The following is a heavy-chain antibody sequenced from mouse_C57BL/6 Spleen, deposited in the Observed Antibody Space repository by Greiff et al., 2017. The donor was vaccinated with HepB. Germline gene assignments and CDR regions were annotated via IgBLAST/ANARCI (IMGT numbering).Heavy chain of an antibody. Sequence: QVQLQQPGAELVRPGSSVKLSCKASGYTFTSYWMHWVKQRPIQGLEWIGNIDPSDSETHYNQKFKDKATLTVDKSSSTAYMQLSSLTSEDSAVYDCARFYYGKCASFAYWGQGTLVTVSA. D-gene: IGHD2-1*01. CDR2: IDPSDSET. V-gene: IGHV1-52*01. CDR3: ARFYYGKCASFAY. CDR1: GYTFTSYW. J-gene: IGHJ3*01.